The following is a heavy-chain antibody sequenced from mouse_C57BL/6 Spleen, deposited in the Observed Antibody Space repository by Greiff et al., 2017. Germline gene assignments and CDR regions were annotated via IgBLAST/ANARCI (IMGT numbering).Heavy chain of an antibody. CDR3: TTVTAQAFAY. CDR2: IDPENGDT. CDR1: GFNIKDDY. Sequence: EVQVVESGAELVRPGASVKLSCTASGFNIKDDYMHWVKQRPEQGLEWIGWIDPENGDTEYASKFQGKATITADTSSNTAYLQLSSLTSEDTAVYYCTTVTAQAFAYWGQGTLVTVSA. V-gene: IGHV14-4*01. D-gene: IGHD3-2*02. J-gene: IGHJ3*01.